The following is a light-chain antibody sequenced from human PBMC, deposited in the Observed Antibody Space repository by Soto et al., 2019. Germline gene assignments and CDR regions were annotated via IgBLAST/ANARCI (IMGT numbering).Light chain of an antibody. J-gene: IGLJ2*01. CDR2: YVS. CDR1: SSDVGGYNY. CDR3: SSYTSSSTLV. V-gene: IGLV2-14*01. Sequence: QSVLTQAASESGSPGQSITISCTGTSSDVGGYNYVSWYQQHPGKAPKLMIYYVSNRPSGVSNRFSGSKSGNTASLTISGLQAEDEADYYCSSYTSSSTLVFGGGTKLTVL.